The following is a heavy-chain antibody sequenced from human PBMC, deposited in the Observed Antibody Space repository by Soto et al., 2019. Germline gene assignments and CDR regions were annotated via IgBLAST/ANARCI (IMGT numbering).Heavy chain of an antibody. CDR3: AKEELGIFDY. CDR1: GFXFSSYV. V-gene: IGHV3-30*18. CDR2: ISYDGSNK. J-gene: IGHJ4*02. D-gene: IGHD7-27*01. Sequence: XLRLSCVASGFXFSSYVVHWVRQAPGKGLEWVALISYDGSNKNYADSVKCRFTISRDNSKNTLYMQMKSLRAADTAVYYCAKEELGIFDYWGQGTLGTVS.